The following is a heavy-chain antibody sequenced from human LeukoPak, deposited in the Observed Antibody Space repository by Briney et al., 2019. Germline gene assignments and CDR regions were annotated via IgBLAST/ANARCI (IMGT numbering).Heavy chain of an antibody. D-gene: IGHD3-22*01. CDR2: ISSDGTNK. Sequence: TGGSLRLSCAASRFTFSIFGMHWVRQAPGKGLEWIAVISSDGTNKYYADSVRGRFTISRDNSKDTLYLQISSLRIEDTAIYYCRAATRYLDYYYDYWGQGTLVTVSS. CDR3: RAATRYLDYYYDY. J-gene: IGHJ4*02. V-gene: IGHV3-30*03. CDR1: RFTFSIFG.